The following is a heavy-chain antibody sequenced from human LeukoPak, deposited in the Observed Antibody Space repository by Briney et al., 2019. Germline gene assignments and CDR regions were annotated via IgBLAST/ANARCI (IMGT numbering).Heavy chain of an antibody. D-gene: IGHD5-18*01. CDR1: GGTFSSYA. Sequence: ASVKVSCKASGGTFSSYAISWVRQAPGQGLEWMGGIIPIFGTANYAQTFQGRVTITADESTSTAYMELSSLRSEDTAVYYCAGGYSYGYLYYYMDVWGKGTTVTISS. CDR3: AGGYSYGYLYYYMDV. J-gene: IGHJ6*03. CDR2: IIPIFGTA. V-gene: IGHV1-69*01.